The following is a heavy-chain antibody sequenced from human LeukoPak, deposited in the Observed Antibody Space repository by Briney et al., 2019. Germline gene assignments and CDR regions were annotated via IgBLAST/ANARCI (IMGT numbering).Heavy chain of an antibody. J-gene: IGHJ4*02. CDR3: AKGSYYDISGYSEFDY. D-gene: IGHD3-22*01. CDR1: GFSLSSYA. CDR2: ISGGGGST. V-gene: IGHV3-23*01. Sequence: PGGSLRLSCAASGFSLSSYAMSWVRHAPGKGLEWVSAISGGGGSTYYADSVKGRFTICRDNSKNTLYVKMNSLRVEDTAVYYCAKGSYYDISGYSEFDYWGQGTLVTVSS.